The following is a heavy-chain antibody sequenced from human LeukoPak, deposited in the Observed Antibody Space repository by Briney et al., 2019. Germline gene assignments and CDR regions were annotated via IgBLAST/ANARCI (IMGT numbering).Heavy chain of an antibody. V-gene: IGHV1-18*01. CDR1: GYTFTSYG. CDR2: ISAYNGNT. CDR3: ARAGLGSSWYALDY. D-gene: IGHD6-13*01. Sequence: VASVKVSCKASGYTFTSYGISWVRQPPGQGLEWMGWISAYNGNTNYAQTLQGRVTMTTDTSTSTAYMELRSPRSDDTAVYYCARAGLGSSWYALDYWGQGTLVTVSS. J-gene: IGHJ4*02.